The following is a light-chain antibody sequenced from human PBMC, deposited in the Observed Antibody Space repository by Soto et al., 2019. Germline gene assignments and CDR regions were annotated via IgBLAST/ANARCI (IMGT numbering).Light chain of an antibody. CDR1: QSISSN. CDR2: GAS. J-gene: IGKJ1*01. V-gene: IGKV3-15*01. Sequence: EVVMTQSPATLSVSPGERATLSCRASQSISSNLAWYQQKPCQAPRLLLSGASTRASGISARFSGSGSGTDFTLTISSLQPEDFAVYYCQQYDNWPPWTFGQGTKVEIK. CDR3: QQYDNWPPWT.